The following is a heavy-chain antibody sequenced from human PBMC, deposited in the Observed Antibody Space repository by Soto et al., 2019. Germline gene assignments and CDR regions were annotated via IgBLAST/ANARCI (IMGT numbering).Heavy chain of an antibody. CDR2: ISSRSGYI. Sequence: GGSLRLSCAASGFTFSVYTMSWVRQAPGKGLERVSVISSRSGYIYYADSVKGRFTISRDNAKNSLYLQMNSLRAEDTAVYYYASRGGNCSNTSCPGWFDPWGLGTLVTVSS. CDR1: GFTFSVYT. CDR3: ASRGGNCSNTSCPGWFDP. V-gene: IGHV3-21*01. D-gene: IGHD2-2*01. J-gene: IGHJ5*02.